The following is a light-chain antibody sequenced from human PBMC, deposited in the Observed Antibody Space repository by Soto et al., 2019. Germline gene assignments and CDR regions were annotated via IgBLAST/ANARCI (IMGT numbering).Light chain of an antibody. CDR2: EVS. V-gene: IGLV2-14*01. Sequence: QSALTQPASVSGPPGQSITISCTGTSSDVGGYNYVSWYQQHPGKAPKLMIYEVSNRPSGVSNRFSGSKSGNTASLTISGLQAEDEADYYCSSYTSSSTYYVFGGGTKVTVL. CDR3: SSYTSSSTYYV. CDR1: SSDVGGYNY. J-gene: IGLJ1*01.